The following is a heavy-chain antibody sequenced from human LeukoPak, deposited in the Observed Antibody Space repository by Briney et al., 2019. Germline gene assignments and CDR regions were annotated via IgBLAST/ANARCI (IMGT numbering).Heavy chain of an antibody. CDR2: INWNGGST. J-gene: IGHJ3*02. V-gene: IGHV3-20*04. CDR3: ARLGVAATRDAFDI. D-gene: IGHD1-26*01. Sequence: GGSLRLSCAASGFTFSNAWMSWVRQAPGKGLEWVSGINWNGGSTGYADSVKGRFTISRDNAKNSLYLRMNSLRAEDTALYYCARLGVAATRDAFDIWGQGTMVTVSS. CDR1: GFTFSNAW.